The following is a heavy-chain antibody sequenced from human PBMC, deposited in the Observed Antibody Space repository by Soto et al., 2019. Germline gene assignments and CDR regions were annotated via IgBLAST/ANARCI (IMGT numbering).Heavy chain of an antibody. Sequence: QVQLQESGPGLVKPSQTPSLTCTVSGGSISSGGYYWSWIRQHPGKGLEWIGYIYYSGSTYYNPSLKSRVTISVDTSKNQFSLKLSSVTAADTAVYYCAGGVYDPLGPHGMDVWGQGTTVTVSS. V-gene: IGHV4-31*03. CDR1: GGSISSGGYY. CDR2: IYYSGST. CDR3: AGGVYDPLGPHGMDV. D-gene: IGHD3-3*01. J-gene: IGHJ6*02.